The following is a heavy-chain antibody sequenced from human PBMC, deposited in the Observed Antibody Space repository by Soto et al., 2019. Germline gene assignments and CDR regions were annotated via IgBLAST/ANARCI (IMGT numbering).Heavy chain of an antibody. D-gene: IGHD2-21*02. CDR2: MYNTGST. CDR1: GGSISRYY. V-gene: IGHV4-59*01. Sequence: SETLSLTCTVSGGSISRYYWSWIRQPPGKGLEWIGYMYNTGSTVYNPPFKSRVTISVDTSKNQFSLKLNSVTAADTAVYCCARDLWGYCGTDCYPLDVWGQGTTVTSP. CDR3: ARDLWGYCGTDCYPLDV. J-gene: IGHJ6*02.